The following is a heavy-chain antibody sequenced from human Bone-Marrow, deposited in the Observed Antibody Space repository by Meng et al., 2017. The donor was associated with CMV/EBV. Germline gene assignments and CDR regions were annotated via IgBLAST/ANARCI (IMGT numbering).Heavy chain of an antibody. CDR3: ARDSWFDP. Sequence: RLSCAASGFTFSSYAMHWVRQAPGKGLEWVAVISYDGSNKYYADSVKGRFTISRDNSKNTLYLQMNSLRAEDTAVYYCARDSWFDPWGQGTLVTVSS. CDR2: ISYDGSNK. J-gene: IGHJ5*02. CDR1: GFTFSSYA. V-gene: IGHV3-30*04.